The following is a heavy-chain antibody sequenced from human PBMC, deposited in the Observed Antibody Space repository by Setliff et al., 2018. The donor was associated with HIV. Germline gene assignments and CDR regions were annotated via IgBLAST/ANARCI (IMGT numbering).Heavy chain of an antibody. CDR2: INPSGGSA. D-gene: IGHD3-3*01. V-gene: IGHV1-46*01. CDR3: ARELKGVYDSWSSSDPPYYFDN. CDR1: GYTFTNYY. J-gene: IGHJ4*02. Sequence: ASVKVSCKASGYTFTNYYMQWVRQAPGQGLEWMGIINPSGGSATHAQKFQGRVTMTRDTSTSTVYMELSSLRSEDTAVYYCARELKGVYDSWSSSDPPYYFDNWGQGTLVTVSS.